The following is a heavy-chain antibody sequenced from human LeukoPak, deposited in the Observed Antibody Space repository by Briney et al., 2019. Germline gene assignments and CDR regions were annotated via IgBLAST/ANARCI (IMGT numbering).Heavy chain of an antibody. CDR3: ARDYYYDSSGYREYFQH. CDR1: GYTFTGYD. V-gene: IGHV1-2*02. Sequence: SVKVSCKASGYTFTGYDMHWVRPASAQAFEWMGWINPNSGDTKYAQEFEGRVPMTRDTSISTAYMELTMLRSDHTVVYYCARDYYYDSSGYREYFQHWGQGTLVTVSS. J-gene: IGHJ1*01. D-gene: IGHD3-22*01. CDR2: INPNSGDT.